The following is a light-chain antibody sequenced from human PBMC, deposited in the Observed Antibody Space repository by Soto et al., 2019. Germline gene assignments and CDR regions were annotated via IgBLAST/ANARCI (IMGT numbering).Light chain of an antibody. J-gene: IGKJ3*01. V-gene: IGKV1-8*01. CDR2: AAP. CDR1: QGISSY. CDR3: QQYYSYPFT. Sequence: AIRMTQSPSSFSASTGDRITITCLASQGISSYLACYQQNPGKAPKLLTYAAPTLQSGVPSRFGGSGSGTGFTLTFSCLQSEGFATYYCQQYYSYPFTFGPGAKVDIK.